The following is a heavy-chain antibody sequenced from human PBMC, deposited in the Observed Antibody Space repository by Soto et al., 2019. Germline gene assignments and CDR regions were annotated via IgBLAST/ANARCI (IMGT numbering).Heavy chain of an antibody. CDR2: IHGGNDNT. V-gene: IGHV1-3*01. J-gene: IGHJ4*02. D-gene: IGHD3-22*01. CDR1: GYNFTSYA. Sequence: QVQLVQSGAEVKKPGASVKVSCQASGYNFTSYAIYWVRQAPGQRLEWMGWIHGGNDNTRSSRKFQERLTITKDTSASTVFMELGSLRFEDTAVYYCARVGYFDNDGFLRPYDYWGQGTLLTVSS. CDR3: ARVGYFDNDGFLRPYDY.